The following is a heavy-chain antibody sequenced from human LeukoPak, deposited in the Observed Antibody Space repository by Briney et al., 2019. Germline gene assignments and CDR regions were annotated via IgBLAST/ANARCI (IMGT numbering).Heavy chain of an antibody. CDR3: ARGPTYYYDSSGYYYGAFDI. J-gene: IGHJ3*02. V-gene: IGHV4-39*07. CDR2: IYYSGST. D-gene: IGHD3-22*01. Sequence: SETLSLTCTVSGGSISSSSYYWGWIRQPPGKGLEWIGSIYYSGSTYYNPSLKSRVTISVDTSKNQFSLKLSSVTAADTAVYYCARGPTYYYDSSGYYYGAFDIWGQGTMVTVSS. CDR1: GGSISSSSYY.